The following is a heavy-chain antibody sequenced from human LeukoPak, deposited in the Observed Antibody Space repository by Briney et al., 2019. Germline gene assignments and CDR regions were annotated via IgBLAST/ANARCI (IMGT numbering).Heavy chain of an antibody. CDR3: ARYVVYGSGKYYFDY. V-gene: IGHV4-39*07. Sequence: PSETLSLTCTVSGGSISSGGYYWSWIRQPPGKGLEWIGEINHSGTTNYNPSLKSRVTLSVDTSKNQFSLKLSSVTAADTAVYFCARYVVYGSGKYYFDYWGQGSLVSVSS. J-gene: IGHJ4*02. D-gene: IGHD3-10*01. CDR2: INHSGTT. CDR1: GGSISSGGYY.